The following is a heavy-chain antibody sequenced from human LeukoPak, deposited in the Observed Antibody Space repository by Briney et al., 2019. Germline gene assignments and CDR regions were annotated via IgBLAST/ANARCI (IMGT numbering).Heavy chain of an antibody. Sequence: GGSLRLSCAACGFTFSNYWMTWVRQAPGKGLEWVANIKQDGSERYYVDSVWGRFTISRDNAKNSVYLQVNSLRVEDTAMYYCVRDTGGSGSYPDYWGQGVLVTVSS. V-gene: IGHV3-7*01. CDR2: IKQDGSER. CDR1: GFTFSNYW. D-gene: IGHD1-26*01. CDR3: VRDTGGSGSYPDY. J-gene: IGHJ4*02.